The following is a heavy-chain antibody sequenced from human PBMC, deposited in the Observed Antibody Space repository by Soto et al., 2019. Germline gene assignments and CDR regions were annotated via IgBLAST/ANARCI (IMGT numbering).Heavy chain of an antibody. V-gene: IGHV4-39*01. D-gene: IGHD5-12*01. CDR2: IYYSGST. CDR1: GGSISSSSYY. CDR3: ARQHVDIVATIGIDY. Sequence: SETLSLTCTVSGGSISSSSYYWGWIRQPPGKGLEWIGSIYYSGSTYYNPSLKSRVTISVDTSKNQFSLKLSSVTAADTAVYYCARQHVDIVATIGIDYWGQGTLVTVS. J-gene: IGHJ4*02.